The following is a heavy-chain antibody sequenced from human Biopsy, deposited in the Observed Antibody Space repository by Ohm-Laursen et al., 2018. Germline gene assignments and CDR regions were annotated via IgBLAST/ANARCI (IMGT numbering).Heavy chain of an antibody. CDR2: NIPILGTG. D-gene: IGHD3-9*01. CDR3: ATKLTDYFHH. V-gene: IGHV1-69*06. Sequence: VASVKVSCKAPVVTFSNYGVNWVRQAPGQGLEWLGGNIPILGTGNYAQKFQDRVTVAADTSTSTATMELRSLRSDDSAVYYGATKLTDYFHHWGQGTLVIVSS. CDR1: VVTFSNYG. J-gene: IGHJ1*01.